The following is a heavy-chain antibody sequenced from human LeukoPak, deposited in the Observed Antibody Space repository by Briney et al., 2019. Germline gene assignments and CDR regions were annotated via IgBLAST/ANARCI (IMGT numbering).Heavy chain of an antibody. CDR3: ARDLSRSFSMIRGLIQHREFDF. D-gene: IGHD3-10*01. V-gene: IGHV3-7*01. CDR1: GFTFSSYW. J-gene: IGHJ4*02. Sequence: PGGPLRLSCAASGFTFSSYWMSWVRQAPGKGLEWVANIKKDGSEKYSVDSVKGRFTISRDNAKTSLYLQMNSLRAEDTAVYYCARDLSRSFSMIRGLIQHREFDFWGRGTLVTVSS. CDR2: IKKDGSEK.